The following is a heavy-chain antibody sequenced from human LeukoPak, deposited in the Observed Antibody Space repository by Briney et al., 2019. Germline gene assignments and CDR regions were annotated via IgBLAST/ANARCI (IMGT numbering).Heavy chain of an antibody. Sequence: GGSLRLSCAASGFTFSSYWMSWVRQAPGKGLEWVSSISSSSSYIYYADSVKGRFTISRDNAKNSLYLQMNSLRAEDTAVYYCARDQAPGYYYYGSGSYYSTFDYWGQGTLVTVSS. CDR1: GFTFSSYW. D-gene: IGHD3-10*01. CDR3: ARDQAPGYYYYGSGSYYSTFDY. V-gene: IGHV3-21*01. CDR2: ISSSSSYI. J-gene: IGHJ4*02.